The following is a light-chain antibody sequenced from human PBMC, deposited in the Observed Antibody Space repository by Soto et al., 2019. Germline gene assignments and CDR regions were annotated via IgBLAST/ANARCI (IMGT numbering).Light chain of an antibody. Sequence: QSVLTQPLSASASPGQRVTISCSGGSSNIGSNTVAWYQHLPGTAPPRLIFTAGQRPSGVPGRFSGSKSGTSASLAISGLQSEDEADYFCSSYASTSTLVVFGGGTKLTVL. CDR3: SSYASTSTLVV. V-gene: IGLV1-44*01. J-gene: IGLJ2*01. CDR2: TAG. CDR1: SSNIGSNT.